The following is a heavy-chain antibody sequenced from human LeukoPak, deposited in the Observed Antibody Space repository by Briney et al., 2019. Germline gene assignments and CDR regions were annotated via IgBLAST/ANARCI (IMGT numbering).Heavy chain of an antibody. V-gene: IGHV1-24*01. CDR1: GYTLTELS. Sequence: ASVKVSCKVSGYTLTELSMHWVRQAPGKGVEWMGGFDPEDGETIYAQKFQGRVTMTEDTSTDTAYMELSSLRSEDTAVYYCATSWLVSPSLGYWGQGTLVTVSS. CDR3: ATSWLVSPSLGY. CDR2: FDPEDGET. D-gene: IGHD6-19*01. J-gene: IGHJ4*02.